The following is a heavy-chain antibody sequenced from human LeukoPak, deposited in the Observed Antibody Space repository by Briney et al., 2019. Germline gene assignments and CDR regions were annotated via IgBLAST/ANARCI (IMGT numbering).Heavy chain of an antibody. J-gene: IGHJ4*02. D-gene: IGHD3-10*01. CDR3: ARNYGSGSYHDY. CDR2: ISSSGSSI. V-gene: IGHV3-11*01. CDR1: GFTFSDYY. Sequence: GGSLRLSCAASGFTFSDYYMSWIRQAPGKGLEWVSYISSSGSSIYYADSVKGRFTISRDNAKNSLYLQMDSLRAEDTAVYYCARNYGSGSYHDYWGRGTLVTVSS.